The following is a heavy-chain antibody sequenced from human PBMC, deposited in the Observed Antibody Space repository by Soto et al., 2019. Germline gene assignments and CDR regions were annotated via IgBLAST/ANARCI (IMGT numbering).Heavy chain of an antibody. Sequence: QVQLVQSGAEVKKPGSSVKVSCKASGGTFSSYAISWVRQAPGQGLEWMGGIIPIFGTANYAQKFQGRVTITADESTSTAYMELSSLSSEDTAVYYCARGGRDGYKSGVPFDLCGRGTLVTVSS. CDR1: GGTFSSYA. D-gene: IGHD5-12*01. J-gene: IGHJ2*01. CDR3: ARGGRDGYKSGVPFDL. CDR2: IIPIFGTA. V-gene: IGHV1-69*01.